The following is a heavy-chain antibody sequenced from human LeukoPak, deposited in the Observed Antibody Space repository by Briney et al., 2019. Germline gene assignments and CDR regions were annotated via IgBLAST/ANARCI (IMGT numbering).Heavy chain of an antibody. CDR3: ARGSWDIVVVPARRAFDI. CDR1: GGFLSGYY. CDR2: INHSGST. Sequence: SETLSLTRAVCGGFLSGYYWSWIRHPPGRGLEWSGEINHSGSTNYNPSLKSRVTISVDTSKSQFSMELSSVTAADTAVYYCARGSWDIVVVPARRAFDIWGQGTMVTVSS. V-gene: IGHV4-34*01. D-gene: IGHD2-2*01. J-gene: IGHJ3*02.